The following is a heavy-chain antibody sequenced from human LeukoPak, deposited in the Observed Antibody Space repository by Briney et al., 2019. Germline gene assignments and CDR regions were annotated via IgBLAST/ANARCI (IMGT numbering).Heavy chain of an antibody. CDR3: ARDDIVVVPAAIVYYYGMDV. CDR1: GFTLSSFW. CDR2: INSGGSST. V-gene: IGHV3-74*01. Sequence: PGGSLRLSCAASGFTLSSFWMHWVRQAPGKGLVWVSRINSGGSSTSYADSVKGRFTISRDNAKNTLYLQMNSLRAEDTAVYYCARDDIVVVPAAIVYYYGMDVWGQGTTVTVSS. D-gene: IGHD2-2*01. J-gene: IGHJ6*02.